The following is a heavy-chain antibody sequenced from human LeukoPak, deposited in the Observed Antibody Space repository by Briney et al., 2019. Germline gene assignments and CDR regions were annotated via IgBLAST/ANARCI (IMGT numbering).Heavy chain of an antibody. CDR1: GVSINTYY. CDR2: IFYTGDT. J-gene: IGHJ5*02. D-gene: IGHD6-19*01. V-gene: IGHV4-59*01. Sequence: PSETLSLTCTVSGVSINTYYWSWIRQPPGKGLEWIGYIFYTGDTNYNPSLKSRATISVDTFKNHFSLKLKSVSAADTATYYCARTSGQWLEYNWFDPWGQGTLVTVSS. CDR3: ARTSGQWLEYNWFDP.